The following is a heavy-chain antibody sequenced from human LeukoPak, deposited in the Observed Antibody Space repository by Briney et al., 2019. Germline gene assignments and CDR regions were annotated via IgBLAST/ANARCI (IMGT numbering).Heavy chain of an antibody. Sequence: PSETLSLTCTVSGGSISSSSYYWGWIRQPPGKGLEWIGSIYYSGSTYYNPSLKSRVTISVDTSKNQFSLKLSSVTAADTAVYYCASRPTSPWGSSWVVNWFDPWGQGTLVTVSS. CDR2: IYYSGST. CDR3: ASRPTSPWGSSWVVNWFDP. CDR1: GGSISSSSYY. J-gene: IGHJ5*02. V-gene: IGHV4-39*01. D-gene: IGHD6-13*01.